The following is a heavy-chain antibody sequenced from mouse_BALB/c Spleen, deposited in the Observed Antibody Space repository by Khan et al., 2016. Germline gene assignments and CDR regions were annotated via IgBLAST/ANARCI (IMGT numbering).Heavy chain of an antibody. CDR2: ISDGGSYT. CDR3: SREGVRRGFAY. D-gene: IGHD2-14*01. Sequence: EVELVESGGGLVKPGGSLKLSCAASGFTFSDYYMYWVRQTPEKRLEWVATISDGGSYTYYPDSVKGRFTISRDNARNNLYLKMSSLKSEDTAMYYCSREGVRRGFAYWGQGTLVTVSA. CDR1: GFTFSDYY. V-gene: IGHV5-4*02. J-gene: IGHJ3*01.